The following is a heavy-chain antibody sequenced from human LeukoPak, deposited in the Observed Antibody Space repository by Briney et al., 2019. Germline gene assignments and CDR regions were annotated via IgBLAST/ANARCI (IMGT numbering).Heavy chain of an antibody. J-gene: IGHJ4*02. CDR3: AGPQIWYYYDSSGYYPSY. Sequence: PSETLSLTCAVSGGAFSGYYWSWIRQSPGKGLEWIGEINHSGSTNYNPSLKSRITISVDTSKNQFSLTLSSVTAADTAVYYCAGPQIWYYYDSSGYYPSYWGQGTLVTVSS. V-gene: IGHV4-34*01. CDR1: GGAFSGYY. D-gene: IGHD3-22*01. CDR2: INHSGST.